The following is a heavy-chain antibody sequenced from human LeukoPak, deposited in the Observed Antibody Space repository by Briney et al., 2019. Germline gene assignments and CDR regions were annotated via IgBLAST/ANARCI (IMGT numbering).Heavy chain of an antibody. D-gene: IGHD4-11*01. V-gene: IGHV1-3*01. CDR2: INAGNGKA. J-gene: IGHJ6*02. Sequence: ASVKVSCKASGYIFTNYAIHWVRQAPGQRLEWMGWINAGNGKANYSQKFRGRVTLTRDTSASTAYMELSSLRSEDTAVYYCARGAPITVTTFDYYGMDVWGQGTTVTVSS. CDR1: GYIFTNYA. CDR3: ARGAPITVTTFDYYGMDV.